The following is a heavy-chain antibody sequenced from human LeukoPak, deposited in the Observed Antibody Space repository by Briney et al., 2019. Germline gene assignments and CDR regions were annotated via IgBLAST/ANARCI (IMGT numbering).Heavy chain of an antibody. V-gene: IGHV3-33*06. CDR3: AKVKGSSGWYSPTVDY. D-gene: IGHD6-19*01. J-gene: IGHJ4*02. Sequence: GGSLRLSCVASGFTFSDFGMHWVRQAPGKGLEWVAVIWYDGSNKYYADSVKGRFTISRDNSKNTLYLQMNSLRAEDTAVYYCAKVKGSSGWYSPTVDYWGQGTLVTVSS. CDR2: IWYDGSNK. CDR1: GFTFSDFG.